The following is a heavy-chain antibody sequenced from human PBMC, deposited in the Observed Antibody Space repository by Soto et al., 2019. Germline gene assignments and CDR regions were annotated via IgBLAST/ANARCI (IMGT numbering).Heavy chain of an antibody. V-gene: IGHV1-18*01. CDR1: GYTFTSYG. D-gene: IGHD2-2*01. CDR2: ISAYNGNT. Sequence: QVQLVQSGAEVKKPGASVKVSCKASGYTFTSYGISWVRQAPGQGLEWMGWISAYNGNTNYAQKLQGRVTMTTDTSSSTAYKELRSLRSDDTAVYYCARLLILPESYPNWFDPWGQGTLVTVSS. J-gene: IGHJ5*02. CDR3: ARLLILPESYPNWFDP.